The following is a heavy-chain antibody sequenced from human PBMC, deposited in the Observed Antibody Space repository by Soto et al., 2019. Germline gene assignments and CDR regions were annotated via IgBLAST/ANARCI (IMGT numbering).Heavy chain of an antibody. D-gene: IGHD3-16*01. CDR2: IKQYGSEK. CDR1: GLTFSSYW. CDR3: ARGPLGGYYGMDV. V-gene: IGHV3-7*03. Sequence: GGSLRLSSAPSGLTFSSYWISWVRQAPGKGLEWVANIKQYGSEKYYVDSVKGRFTISRDNAKNSLYLQMNSLRAEDTAVYYCARGPLGGYYGMDVWGQGTTVTVSS. J-gene: IGHJ6*02.